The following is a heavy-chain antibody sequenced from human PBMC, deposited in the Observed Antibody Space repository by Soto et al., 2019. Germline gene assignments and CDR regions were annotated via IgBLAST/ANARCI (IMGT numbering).Heavy chain of an antibody. Sequence: PSETLSLTCTVSGGSISSSSYYWGWIRQPPGKRLERIGSIYYSGSTYYNPSLKSRVTISVDTSKNHFSLKLSFVTAADTALYYCARGYSSSSDYYYYYGMDVWGQGTTVTVSS. CDR2: IYYSGST. D-gene: IGHD6-6*01. J-gene: IGHJ6*02. CDR1: GGSISSSSYY. CDR3: ARGYSSSSDYYYYYGMDV. V-gene: IGHV4-39*02.